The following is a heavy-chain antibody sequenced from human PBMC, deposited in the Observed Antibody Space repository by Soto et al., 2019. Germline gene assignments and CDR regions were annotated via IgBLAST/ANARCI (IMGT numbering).Heavy chain of an antibody. D-gene: IGHD3-22*01. CDR3: ARDALKKNYYDSSGYY. J-gene: IGHJ4*02. Sequence: GSLRLSCAVSGFTFSNYDMNWVRQAPGKGLEWVAVISYDGSNKNYVDSVKGRFTISRDDSKNTLYLQLNSLRAEDTAVYYCARDALKKNYYDSSGYYWGQGTQVTVSS. CDR1: GFTFSNYD. CDR2: ISYDGSNK. V-gene: IGHV3-30-3*01.